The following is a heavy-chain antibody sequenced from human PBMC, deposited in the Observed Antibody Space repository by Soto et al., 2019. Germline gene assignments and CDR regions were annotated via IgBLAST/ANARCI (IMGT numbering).Heavy chain of an antibody. Sequence: EVQLVESGGGLVQPGGSLRLSCAVSGFIFSDYWMTWVRQAPGKGLEWVANINPEGSEKYYVDSVKGRFTISRDNAKNSLYLQMSSLRAEDTALYYCARAGIDYWGRGTLITVSS. CDR1: GFIFSDYW. CDR3: ARAGIDY. J-gene: IGHJ4*02. V-gene: IGHV3-7*03. CDR2: INPEGSEK.